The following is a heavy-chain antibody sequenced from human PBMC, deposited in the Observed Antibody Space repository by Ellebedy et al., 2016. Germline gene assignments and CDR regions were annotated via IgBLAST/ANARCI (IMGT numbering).Heavy chain of an antibody. CDR3: ARETPSDYYYMDV. CDR2: ISSSSSTI. Sequence: GGSLRLXXAASGFTFSSYSMNWVRQAPGKGLEWVSYISSSSSTIYYADSVKGRFTISRDNAKNSLYLQMNSLRAEDTAVYYCARETPSDYYYMDVWGKGTTVTVSS. CDR1: GFTFSSYS. V-gene: IGHV3-48*01. J-gene: IGHJ6*03.